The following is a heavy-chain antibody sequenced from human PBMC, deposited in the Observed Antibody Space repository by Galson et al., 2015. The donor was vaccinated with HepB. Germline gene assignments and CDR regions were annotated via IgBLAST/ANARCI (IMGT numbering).Heavy chain of an antibody. CDR3: VKGPGSAPLRNCSDP. CDR2: ISCNGGSA. CDR1: GFTFRSYA. Sequence: SLRLSCAASGFTFRSYAMHWVRQAPGKGLEYVSAISCNGGSAYYADSVKGRFTISRDNSKNTLYLQMSSLRAEDTAGYYCVKGPGSAPLRNCSDPWGQGTLVTVSS. J-gene: IGHJ5*02. V-gene: IGHV3-64D*06.